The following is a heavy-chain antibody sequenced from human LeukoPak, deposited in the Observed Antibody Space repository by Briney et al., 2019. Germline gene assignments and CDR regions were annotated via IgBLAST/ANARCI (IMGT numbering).Heavy chain of an antibody. CDR1: GYTFSDYY. CDR2: INPNSGGT. CDR3: ARGLSGSYYNDFDY. V-gene: IGHV1-2*02. Sequence: GASVKVSCKASGYTFSDYYLYWLRQAPGQGLEWMGWINPNSGGTNYAQKFQGRVTMTRDTSISTAYMELSRLRSDDTAVYYCARGLSGSYYNDFDYWGQGTLVTVSS. J-gene: IGHJ4*02. D-gene: IGHD1-26*01.